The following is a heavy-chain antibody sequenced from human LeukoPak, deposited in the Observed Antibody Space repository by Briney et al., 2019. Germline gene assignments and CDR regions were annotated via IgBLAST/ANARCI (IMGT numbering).Heavy chain of an antibody. CDR2: IYHSGST. J-gene: IGHJ3*02. D-gene: IGHD1-26*01. CDR1: GYSISGGYY. CDR3: ASKRLASDAFDI. Sequence: SETLSLTCAVSGYSISGGYYWGWIRQPPGKGLEWIGSIYHSGSTYYNPSLKSRVTISVDTSKNQFSLKLSSVTAADTAVYYCASKRLASDAFDIWGQGTMVPVSS. V-gene: IGHV4-38-2*01.